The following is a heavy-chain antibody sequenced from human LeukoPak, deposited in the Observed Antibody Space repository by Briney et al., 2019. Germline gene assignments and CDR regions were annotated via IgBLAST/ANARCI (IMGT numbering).Heavy chain of an antibody. Sequence: ASVKVSCKASGYSFTGYYMHWVRQAPGQGLEWMGWINPNSGGTDYEQKFQGRVTMTRDTSISTAYLELGRLRSDDTAVYYCARDSGSNTAFDYWGQGTLATVSS. CDR2: INPNSGGT. V-gene: IGHV1-2*02. CDR3: ARDSGSNTAFDY. J-gene: IGHJ4*02. D-gene: IGHD6-6*01. CDR1: GYSFTGYY.